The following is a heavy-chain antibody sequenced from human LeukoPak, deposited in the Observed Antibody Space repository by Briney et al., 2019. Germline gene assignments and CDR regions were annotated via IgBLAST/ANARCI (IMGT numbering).Heavy chain of an antibody. J-gene: IGHJ4*02. CDR2: IRYDGSNK. V-gene: IGHV3-30*02. CDR1: GFTCSSYG. CDR3: AKAPEYSSSWSIDY. Sequence: PGGSLRLSCAASGFTCSSYGMHWVRQAPGKGLEWVAFIRYDGSNKYYADSVKGRFTISRDNSKNTLYLQMNSLRAEDTAVYYCAKAPEYSSSWSIDYWGQGTLVTVSS. D-gene: IGHD6-13*01.